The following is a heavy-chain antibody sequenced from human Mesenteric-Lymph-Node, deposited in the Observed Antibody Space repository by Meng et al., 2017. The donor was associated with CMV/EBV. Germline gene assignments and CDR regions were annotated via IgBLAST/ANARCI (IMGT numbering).Heavy chain of an antibody. CDR3: SRGDY. Sequence: ASVKVSCKASGYTFIDYYIHWVRQAAGQGLEWMGCINPNNGDTVYTQKFQGRVTMTRNTSISTAYMELSSLRSEDTAVYYCSRGDYWGQGTLVTVSS. J-gene: IGHJ4*02. CDR2: INPNNGDT. V-gene: IGHV1-8*02. CDR1: GYTFIDYY.